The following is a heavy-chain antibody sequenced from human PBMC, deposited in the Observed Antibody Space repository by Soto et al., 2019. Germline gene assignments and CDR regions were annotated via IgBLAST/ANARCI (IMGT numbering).Heavy chain of an antibody. CDR3: ARGPSRQYCSSTSCNSLFDY. CDR1: GYTFTGYY. V-gene: IGHV1-2*04. CDR2: INPNSGGT. Sequence: QVQLVQSGAEVKKPGASVKVSCKASGYTFTGYYMHWVRQAPGQGLEWMGWINPNSGGTNYAQKFQGWVTMPRDTSISTAYMELSRLRSDDTAVYYCARGPSRQYCSSTSCNSLFDYWGQGTLVTVSS. J-gene: IGHJ4*02. D-gene: IGHD2-2*01.